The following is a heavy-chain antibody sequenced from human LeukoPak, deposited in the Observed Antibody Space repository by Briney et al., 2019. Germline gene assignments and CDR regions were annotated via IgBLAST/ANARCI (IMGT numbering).Heavy chain of an antibody. J-gene: IGHJ4*02. V-gene: IGHV3-30*18. CDR2: ISYDGSNK. Sequence: VAVISYDGSNKYYADSVKGRFTISRDNSKNTLYLQMNSLRAEDTAVYYCAKLSGSYDFDYWGQGTLVTVSS. D-gene: IGHD1-26*01. CDR3: AKLSGSYDFDY.